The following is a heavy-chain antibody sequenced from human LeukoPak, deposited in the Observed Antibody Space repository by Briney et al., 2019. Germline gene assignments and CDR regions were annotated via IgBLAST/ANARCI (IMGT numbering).Heavy chain of an antibody. CDR3: ARVGTHYDSSAFDN. CDR1: GGSFSGYY. J-gene: IGHJ4*02. V-gene: IGHV4-34*01. D-gene: IGHD3-22*01. Sequence: SETLSHTCAVYGGSFSGYYWSWIRQPPGKGLEWIGEINHSGSTNYNPSLKSRVTISVDTSKNQFSLKLSSVTAADTAVYYCARVGTHYDSSAFDNWGQGTAVTVSA. CDR2: INHSGST.